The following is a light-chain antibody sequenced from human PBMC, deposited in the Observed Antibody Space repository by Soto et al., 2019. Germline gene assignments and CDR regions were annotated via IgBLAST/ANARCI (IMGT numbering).Light chain of an antibody. V-gene: IGKV3-15*01. CDR3: QQYNNWPV. CDR2: AAS. Sequence: EIVITQSPSILSVSPGERATLSCRASQSVSSNLAWYQQRPGQAPRLLIYAASTRATGIPARFSGSGSGTEFTLTSSRLQSEDFAVYYCQQYNNWPVFGQGTKVDIK. CDR1: QSVSSN. J-gene: IGKJ1*01.